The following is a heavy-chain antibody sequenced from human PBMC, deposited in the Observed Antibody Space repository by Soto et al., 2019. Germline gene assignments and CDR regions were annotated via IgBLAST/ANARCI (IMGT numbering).Heavy chain of an antibody. V-gene: IGHV3-7*03. D-gene: IGHD3-22*01. CDR3: ARARERVTVNGGIALGAMQV. J-gene: IGHJ6*02. Sequence: QTGGSLRLSCAASGFTLHYYWMTWVRPAPGKGLEWVANVKPDGSETFYADSLKGRFTVSRDNANNSVSLQMHSLRADDTAVYYCARARERVTVNGGIALGAMQVWGHGTTVTVSS. CDR2: VKPDGSET. CDR1: GFTLHYYW.